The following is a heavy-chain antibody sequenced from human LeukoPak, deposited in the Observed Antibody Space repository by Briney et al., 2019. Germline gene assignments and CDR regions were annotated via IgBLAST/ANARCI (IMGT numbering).Heavy chain of an antibody. V-gene: IGHV3-48*01. CDR1: GFTFSSYA. Sequence: PGGSLRLSCAASGFTFSSYAMSWVRQAPGKGLEWVSYISSSSNIISYADSVKGRFTISRDNAKNSLYLQMNSLRAEDTAVYYCARDDDILTGYYQLDYWGQGTLVTVSS. CDR3: ARDDDILTGYYQLDY. CDR2: ISSSSNII. D-gene: IGHD3-9*01. J-gene: IGHJ4*02.